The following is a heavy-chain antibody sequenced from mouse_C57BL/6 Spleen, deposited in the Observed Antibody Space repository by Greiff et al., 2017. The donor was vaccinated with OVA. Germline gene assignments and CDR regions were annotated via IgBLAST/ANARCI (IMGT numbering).Heavy chain of an antibody. CDR2: ISDGGSYT. CDR3: ARDLLPYYFDY. CDR1: GFTFSSYA. D-gene: IGHD2-1*01. J-gene: IGHJ2*01. Sequence: EVKRVESGGGLVKPGGSLKLSCAASGFTFSSYAMSWVRQTPEKRLEWVATISDGGSYTYYPDNVKGRFTISRDNAKNNLYLQMSHLKSEDTAMYYCARDLLPYYFDYWGQGTTLTVSS. V-gene: IGHV5-4*01.